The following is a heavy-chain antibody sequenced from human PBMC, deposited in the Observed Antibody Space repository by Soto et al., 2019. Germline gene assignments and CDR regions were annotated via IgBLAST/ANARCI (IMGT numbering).Heavy chain of an antibody. J-gene: IGHJ6*02. CDR2: ISAYNGNT. D-gene: IGHD3-3*01. V-gene: IGHV1-18*01. CDR1: GYTFTSYA. CDR3: ARDPKFYIFWLGYYCDVMAF. Sequence: ASVKVSCKASGYTFTSYAIDWVRQAPGQGLEWMGRISAYNGNTNYAQKLQGRVTMTTDTSTSTAYMELRSLRSDDTAVYYCARDPKFYIFWLGYYCDVMAFWAQGTTVT.